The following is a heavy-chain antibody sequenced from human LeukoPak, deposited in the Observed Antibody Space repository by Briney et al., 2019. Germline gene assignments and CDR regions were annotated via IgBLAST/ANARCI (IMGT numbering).Heavy chain of an antibody. CDR2: ISGSGGST. V-gene: IGHV3-23*01. J-gene: IGHJ6*02. D-gene: IGHD4-17*01. Sequence: GGSLRLSCAASGFTFSSYDMSWVRQAPGKGLEWVSAISGSGGSTYYADSVKGRFTISRDNSKNTLYLQMNSLRAEDTAVYYCAKDNGDYYYYYGMDVWGQGTTVTVSS. CDR1: GFTFSSYD. CDR3: AKDNGDYYYYYGMDV.